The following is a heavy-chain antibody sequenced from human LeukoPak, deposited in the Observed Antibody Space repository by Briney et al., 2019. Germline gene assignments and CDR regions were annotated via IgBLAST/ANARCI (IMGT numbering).Heavy chain of an antibody. Sequence: GGSLRLSCAASGFTFSNYAMFWVRQAPGNGLEWVSVISFDGNNRYYAASVKGRFTISRDNSKNVYLQMSSLRVEDTAVYYCARGALGLTCSSSLYLGYHGLDVWGQGTTVIVSS. V-gene: IGHV3-30-3*01. CDR2: ISFDGNNR. CDR3: ARGALGLTCSSSLYLGYHGLDV. J-gene: IGHJ6*02. CDR1: GFTFSNYA. D-gene: IGHD6-13*01.